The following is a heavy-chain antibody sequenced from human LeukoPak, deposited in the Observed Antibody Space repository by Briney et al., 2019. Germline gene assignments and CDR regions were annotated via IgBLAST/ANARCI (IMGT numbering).Heavy chain of an antibody. CDR2: ISYDGSNK. D-gene: IGHD6-19*01. CDR1: GFTFSSYG. J-gene: IGHJ4*02. V-gene: IGHV3-30*18. Sequence: GSLRLSCAASGFTFSSYGMHWVRQAPGKGLEWVAVISYDGSNKYYADSVKGRFTISRDNSKSTLYLQMNSLRAEDTAVYYCAKDSRRLAVAGSDYWGQGTLVTVSS. CDR3: AKDSRRLAVAGSDY.